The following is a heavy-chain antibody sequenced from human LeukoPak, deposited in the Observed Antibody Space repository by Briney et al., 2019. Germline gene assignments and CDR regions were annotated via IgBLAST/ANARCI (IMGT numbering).Heavy chain of an antibody. CDR1: GFTFSSYS. CDR3: ARDLANDAFHDFWSGPN. Sequence: GGSLRLSCAASGFTFSSYSMNWVRQAPGKGLEWVSFISGTGSHIYYADSVKGRFTISRDNAKNALFLQLNSLGTEDTAVYYCARDLANDAFHDFWSGPNWGQGTLVTVSS. CDR2: ISGTGSHI. J-gene: IGHJ4*02. V-gene: IGHV3-21*01. D-gene: IGHD3-3*01.